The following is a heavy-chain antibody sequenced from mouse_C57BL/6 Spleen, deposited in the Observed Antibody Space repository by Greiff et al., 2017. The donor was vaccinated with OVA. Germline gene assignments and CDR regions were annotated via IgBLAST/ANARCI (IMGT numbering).Heavy chain of an antibody. CDR1: GYTFTSYW. Sequence: QVQLKQPGAELVMPGASVKLSCKASGYTFTSYWMHWVKQRPGQGLEWIGEIDPSDSYTNYNQKFKGKSTLTVDKSSSTAYMQLSSLTSEDSAVYYCATHYYGSSYAMDYWGQGTSVTVSS. J-gene: IGHJ4*01. CDR2: IDPSDSYT. CDR3: ATHYYGSSYAMDY. D-gene: IGHD1-1*01. V-gene: IGHV1-69*01.